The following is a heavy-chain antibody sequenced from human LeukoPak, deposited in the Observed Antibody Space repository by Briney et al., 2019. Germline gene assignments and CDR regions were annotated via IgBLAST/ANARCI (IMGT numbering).Heavy chain of an antibody. D-gene: IGHD1-26*01. CDR3: ARNGGRYYFAFDI. Sequence: SQTLSPTCAISGDAVSSNTEAWNWIRQSPSRGLEWLGRTYYRSKWYNDYAVSVKSRISVNPDTSKNQFSLQLNSVTPEDTAVYYCARNGGRYYFAFDIWGQGTMVTVSS. CDR2: TYYRSKWYN. V-gene: IGHV6-1*01. CDR1: GDAVSSNTEA. J-gene: IGHJ3*02.